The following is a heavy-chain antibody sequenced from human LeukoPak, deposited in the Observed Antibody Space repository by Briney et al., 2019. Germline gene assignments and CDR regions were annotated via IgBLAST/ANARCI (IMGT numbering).Heavy chain of an antibody. D-gene: IGHD4/OR15-4a*01. Sequence: GRSLRPSCAASGFIFSSYDMHWARQAPGKGLEWVALISADGTNKYYADSVKGRFTISRDNSKNTLYLQMNSLRGEDTAVYYCVKVLVTYTVDVWGQGTTVTVSS. CDR2: ISADGTNK. J-gene: IGHJ6*02. CDR1: GFIFSSYD. CDR3: VKVLVTYTVDV. V-gene: IGHV3-30*18.